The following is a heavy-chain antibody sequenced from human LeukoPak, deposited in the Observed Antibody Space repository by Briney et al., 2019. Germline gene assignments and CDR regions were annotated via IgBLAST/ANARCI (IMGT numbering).Heavy chain of an antibody. Sequence: ASVKVSCKASGYTFTRYYIHWVRQAPGQGLEWMGIINPGGGSTSYAQKFQGRVTMTRDTSTSTVYMELSSLRSEDTAVYYCARSGSGYDFDFWGQGTLVTVSS. CDR3: ARSGSGYDFDF. CDR1: GYTFTRYY. D-gene: IGHD5-12*01. V-gene: IGHV1-46*01. CDR2: INPGGGST. J-gene: IGHJ4*02.